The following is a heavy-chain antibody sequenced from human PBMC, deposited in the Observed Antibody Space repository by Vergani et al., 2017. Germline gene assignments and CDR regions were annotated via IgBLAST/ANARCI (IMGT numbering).Heavy chain of an antibody. D-gene: IGHD3-10*01. CDR1: FDSIRNLY. Sequence: QVQLQESGPGLVKSSETLSLTCSVSFDSIRNLYCNWIRQPPGKGLEWMGYVSFRGDTLYDPSVKGRMTISLNTSSNQFSLYLTSVTAADTAVYYCARSRIYYGAGSPDYWGQGNLVT. V-gene: IGHV4-59*11. CDR2: VSFRGDT. J-gene: IGHJ4*02. CDR3: ARSRIYYGAGSPDY.